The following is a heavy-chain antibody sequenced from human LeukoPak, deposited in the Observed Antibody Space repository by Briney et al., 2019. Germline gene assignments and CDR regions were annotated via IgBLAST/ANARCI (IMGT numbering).Heavy chain of an antibody. CDR1: GGSISSDY. CDR2: IYYNGAT. V-gene: IGHV4-59*08. J-gene: IGHJ4*02. CDR3: ARYGGSGWVIDN. Sequence: PSEILSLTCTVSGGSISSDYWTWIRQPPTKGLEWIGYIYYNGATSYNPSLKSRVTMSVDTSKKRFSLKMTSVTAADTAVYYCARYGGSGWVIDNWGQGTLVTVSS. D-gene: IGHD6-19*01.